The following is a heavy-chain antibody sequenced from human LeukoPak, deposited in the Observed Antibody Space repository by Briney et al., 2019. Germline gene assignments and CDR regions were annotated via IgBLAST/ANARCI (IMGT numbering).Heavy chain of an antibody. J-gene: IGHJ5*02. D-gene: IGHD3-9*01. CDR1: GGTFSSYA. CDR2: IIPIFGTA. Sequence: GASVKVSCKASGGTFSSYAISWVRQAPGQGLEWMGGIIPIFGTANYAQKFQGRVTITADESTSTAYMGLSSLRSEDTAVYYCARDLLRYFDWSRFNWFDPWGQGTLVTVSS. V-gene: IGHV1-69*13. CDR3: ARDLLRYFDWSRFNWFDP.